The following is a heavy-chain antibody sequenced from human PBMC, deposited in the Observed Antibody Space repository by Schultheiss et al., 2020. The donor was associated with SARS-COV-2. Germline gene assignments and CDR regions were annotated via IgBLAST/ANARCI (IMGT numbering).Heavy chain of an antibody. J-gene: IGHJ6*02. V-gene: IGHV4-39*01. Sequence: SETLSLTCTVSGGSISSGDYYWSWIRQPPGKGLEWIGSMYYTDNTYYSPPLKSRVTISADTSKNQFSLNLRSVTATDTAVYYCAIQYFYAGSGSIGVGMDVWGQGTAVTVSS. CDR1: GGSISSGDYY. CDR3: AIQYFYAGSGSIGVGMDV. CDR2: MYYTDNT. D-gene: IGHD3-10*01.